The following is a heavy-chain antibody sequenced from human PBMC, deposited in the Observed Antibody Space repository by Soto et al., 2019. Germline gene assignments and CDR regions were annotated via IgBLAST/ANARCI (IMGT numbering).Heavy chain of an antibody. V-gene: IGHV5-10-1*01. D-gene: IGHD3-22*01. CDR2: IDPSDSYT. CDR3: TRRHYCYDSSGSFYVT. Sequence: GEFLKISCKGSGYSFTSYWISWVRQMPGKGLEWMGRIDPSDSYTNYSPSFQGHVTISADKSISTAYLQGSSLKASDTAMYFCTRRHYCYDSSGSFYVTWGQGTPVTVSS. CDR1: GYSFTSYW. J-gene: IGHJ5*02.